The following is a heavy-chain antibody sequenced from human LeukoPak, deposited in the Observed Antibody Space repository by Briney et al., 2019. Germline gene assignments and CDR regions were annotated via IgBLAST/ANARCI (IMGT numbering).Heavy chain of an antibody. J-gene: IGHJ3*02. Sequence: GGSLRLSCAASGFTFSSNYMSWVRQAPGKGLEWVSVIYSGGSTYYADSVKGRFTISRDNSKNTLYLQMNSLRAEDTAVYYCARALAPYAFDIWGQGTMVTVSS. CDR3: ARALAPYAFDI. CDR2: IYSGGST. D-gene: IGHD3-16*02. CDR1: GFTFSSNY. V-gene: IGHV3-53*01.